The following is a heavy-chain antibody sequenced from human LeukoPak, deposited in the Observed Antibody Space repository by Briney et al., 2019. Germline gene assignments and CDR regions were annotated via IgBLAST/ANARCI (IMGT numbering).Heavy chain of an antibody. J-gene: IGHJ5*02. Sequence: SLRLSCAASGFTFSTYGMHWVRQAPGKGLEWVSVIWFDGSTQYYADSVKGRFTISRNNSKNTLFLQMNSLRAEDTAVYYCVRDPQVNWNRPSPLSWGQGTLVTVSS. CDR3: VRDPQVNWNRPSPLS. CDR1: GFTFSTYG. D-gene: IGHD1-20*01. CDR2: IWFDGSTQ. V-gene: IGHV3-33*01.